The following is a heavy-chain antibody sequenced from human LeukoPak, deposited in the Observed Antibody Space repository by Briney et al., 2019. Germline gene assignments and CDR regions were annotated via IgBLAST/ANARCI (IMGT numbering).Heavy chain of an antibody. J-gene: IGHJ4*02. CDR3: VKESNSGWYDY. CDR1: GFAFSTHV. CDR2: INGRGDSR. D-gene: IGHD6-19*01. Sequence: GGSLRLSCAASGFAFSTHVMDWVRKLPGRGLEWVSGINGRGDSRHYADSVRGRFTISRDNPKNTLQLQMNSLRVEDTAVYYCVKESNSGWYDYWGQGKVVSV. V-gene: IGHV3-23*01.